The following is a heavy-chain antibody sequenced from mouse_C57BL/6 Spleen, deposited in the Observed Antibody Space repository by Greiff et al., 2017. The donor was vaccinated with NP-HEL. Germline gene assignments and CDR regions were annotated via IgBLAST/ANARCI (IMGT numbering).Heavy chain of an antibody. V-gene: IGHV1-22*01. D-gene: IGHD1-1*01. J-gene: IGHJ1*03. Sequence: EVKLEESGPELVKPGASVKMSCKASGYTFTDYNMHWVKQSHGKSLEWIGYINPNNGGTSYNQKFKGKATLTVNKSSSTAYMELRSLTSEDSAVYYCARPITTVVEGYFDVWGTGTTVTVSS. CDR3: ARPITTVVEGYFDV. CDR2: INPNNGGT. CDR1: GYTFTDYN.